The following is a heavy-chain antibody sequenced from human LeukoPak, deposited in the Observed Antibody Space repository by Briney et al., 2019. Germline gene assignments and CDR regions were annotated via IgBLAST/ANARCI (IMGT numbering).Heavy chain of an antibody. J-gene: IGHJ4*02. Sequence: SETLSLTCAVYGGSFSGYYWSWIRQPPGKGLEWIGEINHSGSTNYNPSLKSRVTISVDTSKNQFSLKLSSVTAADTAVYYCARPYSSGWYYFDYWGQGTLVTVSS. CDR1: GGSFSGYY. CDR3: ARPYSSGWYYFDY. D-gene: IGHD6-19*01. CDR2: INHSGST. V-gene: IGHV4-34*01.